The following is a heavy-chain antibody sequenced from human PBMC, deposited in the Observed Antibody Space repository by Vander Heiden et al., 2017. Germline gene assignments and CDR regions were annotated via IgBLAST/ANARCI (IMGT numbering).Heavy chain of an antibody. D-gene: IGHD3-22*01. V-gene: IGHV4-30-2*01. CDR3: ARGGGYSSGYYGRVFDY. J-gene: IGHJ4*02. Sequence: QLQLQESGSGLVKPSQTLSLTCAVSGGSISSGGYSWSWIRQPPGKGLEWIGYIYHSGRTYYTPSLKSRVTISVDRSKNQFSLKLSSVPAADTAGYYWARGGGYSSGYYGRVFDYWGQGTLVTVSS. CDR2: IYHSGRT. CDR1: GGSISSGGYS.